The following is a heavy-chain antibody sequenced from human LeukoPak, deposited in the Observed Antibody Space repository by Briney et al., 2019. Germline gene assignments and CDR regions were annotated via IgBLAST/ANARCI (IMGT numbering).Heavy chain of an antibody. CDR1: GFTFSNYA. CDR3: SKGEYYGDYGLWG. Sequence: GGSLRLSCAASGFTFSNYAMNWVRQAPGQGLEWVSGICVTDDTYYADSVKGRFNISREKSENTLYLQMSGPRAGDTAVYYCSKGEYYGDYGLWGWGQATLVTVSS. J-gene: IGHJ4*02. CDR2: ICVTDDT. D-gene: IGHD4-17*01. V-gene: IGHV3-23*01.